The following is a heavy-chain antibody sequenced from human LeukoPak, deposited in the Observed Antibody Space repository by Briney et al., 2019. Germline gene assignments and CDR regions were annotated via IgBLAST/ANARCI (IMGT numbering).Heavy chain of an antibody. J-gene: IGHJ4*02. V-gene: IGHV3-23*01. CDR3: AIDPNWGTHS. D-gene: IGHD7-27*01. CDR2: ISGTGSST. Sequence: PXGSLRLSCAASGFTFNNYAMNWVRQGPGEGLEWVPAISGTGSSTYYAGSVKGRFTISRDNSKNTLYLQMNSLRVEDTAVYYCAIDPNWGTHSWGQGVLVTVSS. CDR1: GFTFNNYA.